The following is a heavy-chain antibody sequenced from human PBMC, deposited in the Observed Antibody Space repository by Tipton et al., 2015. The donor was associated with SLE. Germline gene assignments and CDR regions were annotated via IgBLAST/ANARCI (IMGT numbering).Heavy chain of an antibody. Sequence: SLRLSCAASGFTFSSYGMHWVRQAPGKGLEWVAVIWYDGSNKYYADSVKGRFTISRDNSKNTLYLQMNSLRAEDTAVYYCAKDPSIWEYFDYWGQGTLVTVSS. CDR1: GFTFSSYG. D-gene: IGHD1-26*01. V-gene: IGHV3-33*06. CDR3: AKDPSIWEYFDY. J-gene: IGHJ4*02. CDR2: IWYDGSNK.